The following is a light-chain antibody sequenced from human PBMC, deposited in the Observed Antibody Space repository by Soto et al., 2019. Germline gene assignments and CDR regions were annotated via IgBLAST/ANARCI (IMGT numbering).Light chain of an antibody. V-gene: IGKV3-15*01. Sequence: EIVMTQSPATLSVSPGERATLSCRASQSITSNLAWYQQKPGQAPRLLIYSASARPTGIPARFSGSGSGTEFNLTISSLQSEDFAVYYCQQSYNWPRTFGQGTKVEIK. J-gene: IGKJ1*01. CDR2: SAS. CDR3: QQSYNWPRT. CDR1: QSITSN.